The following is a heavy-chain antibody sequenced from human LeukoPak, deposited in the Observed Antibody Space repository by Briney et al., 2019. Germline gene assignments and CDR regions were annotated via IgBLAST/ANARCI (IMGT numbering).Heavy chain of an antibody. CDR1: GYTFTTYD. D-gene: IGHD6-6*01. CDR3: FAYSSSSGAFDI. J-gene: IGHJ3*02. CDR2: MNPNSGNT. Sequence: ASVKVSCKASGYTFTTYDINWVRQATGQGLEWMGWMNPNSGNTGYAQNFQGRVTMTRNTSISTAYMELSSLRSEDTAVYYCFAYSSSSGAFDIWGQGTMVTVSS. V-gene: IGHV1-8*01.